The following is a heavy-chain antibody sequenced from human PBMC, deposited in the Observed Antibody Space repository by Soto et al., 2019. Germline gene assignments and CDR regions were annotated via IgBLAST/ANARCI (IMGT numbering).Heavy chain of an antibody. V-gene: IGHV1-2*02. D-gene: IGHD6-19*01. J-gene: IGHJ6*02. Sequence: ASVKVSCKASGYTFTGYYMHWVRQAPGQGLEWMGWINPNSGGTNYAQKFQGRVTMTRDTSISTAYMELSRLRSDDTAVYYCARRAVAGNYYYYGMDVWGQGTTVTVSS. CDR1: GYTFTGYY. CDR3: ARRAVAGNYYYYGMDV. CDR2: INPNSGGT.